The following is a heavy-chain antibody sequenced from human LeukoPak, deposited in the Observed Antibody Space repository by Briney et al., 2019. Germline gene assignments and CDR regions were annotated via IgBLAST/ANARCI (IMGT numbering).Heavy chain of an antibody. Sequence: GGSLRLSCAASGFTFSSYWMSWVRQAPGKGLEWVSVIYSGGSTYYADSVKGRFTISRDNSKNTLYLQMNSLRAEDTAVYYCARLRGKYSSSWYLDYWGQGTLVTVSS. CDR2: IYSGGST. CDR3: ARLRGKYSSSWYLDY. V-gene: IGHV3-53*01. CDR1: GFTFSSYW. J-gene: IGHJ4*02. D-gene: IGHD6-13*01.